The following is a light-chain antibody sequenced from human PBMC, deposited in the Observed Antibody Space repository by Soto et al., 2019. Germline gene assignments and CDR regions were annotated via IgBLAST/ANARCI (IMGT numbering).Light chain of an antibody. V-gene: IGKV1-5*03. CDR1: QSISVW. J-gene: IGKJ1*01. CDR2: KAS. Sequence: DIQMTQSPSTLSASVVDRVTITCLASQSISVWLAWYQQKAGKAPNLLIYKASRLESGVPSGFSGSGSETEFTLTISGLQPGDSATYYCQQYNSYSPTFGQGTKVDI. CDR3: QQYNSYSPT.